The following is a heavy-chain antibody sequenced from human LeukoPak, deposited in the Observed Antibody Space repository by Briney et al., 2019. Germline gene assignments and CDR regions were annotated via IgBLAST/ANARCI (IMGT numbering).Heavy chain of an antibody. CDR1: GFTFSSYW. CDR3: AKEIKSTSGWYSDY. D-gene: IGHD6-19*01. J-gene: IGHJ4*02. Sequence: GGSLRLSCAASGFTFSSYWMSWVRQAPGKGPEWVSSISGSGGSISYADSVKGRFTISRDNSKSTPSLQMSSLRAEDTAAYYCAKEIKSTSGWYSDYWGQGTPVTVSS. V-gene: IGHV3-23*01. CDR2: ISGSGGSI.